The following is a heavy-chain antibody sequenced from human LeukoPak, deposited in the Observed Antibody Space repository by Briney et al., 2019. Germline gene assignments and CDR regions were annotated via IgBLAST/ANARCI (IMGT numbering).Heavy chain of an antibody. D-gene: IGHD6-13*01. V-gene: IGHV3-23*01. CDR3: AKGNGKAAAGSVVDY. CDR1: GLTFSSYA. Sequence: GGSLRLSCAASGLTFSSYAMSWARQAPGKGLEWVSSISGSGGTTYYADSVKGRFTISRDNSKNTLYLQMNSLRPDDTAVYYCAKGNGKAAAGSVVDYWGQGTLVTVSS. J-gene: IGHJ4*02. CDR2: ISGSGGTT.